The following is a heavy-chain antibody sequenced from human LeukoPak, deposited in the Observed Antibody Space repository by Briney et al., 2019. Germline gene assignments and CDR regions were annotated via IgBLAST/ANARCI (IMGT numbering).Heavy chain of an antibody. V-gene: IGHV3-9*01. Sequence: SLRLSCAVSGFTFDDYAMQLVRPVPGKGLEWVSGINWNSDSIGYADSVKGRFTTSRDNANNSLYLQMKSLRAEDTAFYYCAINGGGDSGYGNFDYWGQGTLVTVSS. J-gene: IGHJ4*02. D-gene: IGHD5-12*01. CDR3: AINGGGDSGYGNFDY. CDR2: INWNSDSI. CDR1: GFTFDDYA.